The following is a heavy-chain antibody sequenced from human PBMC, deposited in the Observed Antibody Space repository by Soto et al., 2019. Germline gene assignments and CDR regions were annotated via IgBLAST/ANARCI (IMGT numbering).Heavy chain of an antibody. Sequence: GGSLRLSCAASGFTFSSYSMNWVRQAPGKGLEWVSSISSSSSYIYYADSVKGRLTISRDNAKNSLYLQMNSLRAEDTAVYYCARDGCSSTSCYGGYGMDVWGQGTTVTVSS. CDR2: ISSSSSYI. V-gene: IGHV3-21*01. D-gene: IGHD2-2*01. CDR3: ARDGCSSTSCYGGYGMDV. CDR1: GFTFSSYS. J-gene: IGHJ6*02.